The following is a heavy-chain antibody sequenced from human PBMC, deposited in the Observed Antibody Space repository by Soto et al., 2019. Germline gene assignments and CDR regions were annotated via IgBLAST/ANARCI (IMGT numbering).Heavy chain of an antibody. V-gene: IGHV1-58*01. CDR2: IVVGSGNT. D-gene: IGHD3-3*01. Sequence: ASVKVSCKASGFTFTSSAVQWVRQARGQRLEWIGWIVVGSGNTNYAQKFQERVTITRDMSTSTAYMELSSLRSEDTAVYYCAANPDYDFWSGYGFRTDYGMDVWGQGTAVTVSS. J-gene: IGHJ6*02. CDR1: GFTFTSSA. CDR3: AANPDYDFWSGYGFRTDYGMDV.